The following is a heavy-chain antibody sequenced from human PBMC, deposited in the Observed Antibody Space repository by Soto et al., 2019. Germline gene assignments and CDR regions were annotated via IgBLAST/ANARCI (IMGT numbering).Heavy chain of an antibody. J-gene: IGHJ6*03. CDR1: GFTFDQYT. CDR2: ITWHSGTI. Sequence: EVQLVESGGGLVQPGRSLRLACAASGFTFDQYTMHWVRQAPGKGLEWVSSITWHSGTIGYADSVKGRFTISRDNAKNFLYLQMNSLRGEDTALYYCAKEMITFGDFNYYYMDVWGNGTTVTVSS. V-gene: IGHV3-9*01. CDR3: AKEMITFGDFNYYYMDV. D-gene: IGHD3-16*01.